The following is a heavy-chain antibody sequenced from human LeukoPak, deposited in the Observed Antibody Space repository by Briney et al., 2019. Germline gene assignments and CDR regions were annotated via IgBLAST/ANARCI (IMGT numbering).Heavy chain of an antibody. J-gene: IGHJ4*02. Sequence: GGSLRLSCAASGFTFSSYAMSWVRQAPGNGLEGVSAISGSVGSTYYADSVKGRFTISRDNSKHTLYLQMNSLRAEDTAVYYCAKSVMTGSSFDYWGQGTLVTVSS. V-gene: IGHV3-23*01. CDR1: GFTFSSYA. CDR3: AKSVMTGSSFDY. CDR2: ISGSVGST. D-gene: IGHD3-9*01.